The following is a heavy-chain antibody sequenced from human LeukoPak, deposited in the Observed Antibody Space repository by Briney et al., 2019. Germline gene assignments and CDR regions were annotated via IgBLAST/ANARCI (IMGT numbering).Heavy chain of an antibody. Sequence: PGGSLRLSCAASGFAVSSSYMTWVRQPPGKGLEWVSVIYSGGSTYYADSVKGRFTISRDNSKNTLYLQMNSLRAVDTAVYYCARAAARPMNFDYWGQGTLVTVSS. CDR3: ARAAARPMNFDY. V-gene: IGHV3-53*01. D-gene: IGHD6-6*01. CDR1: GFAVSSSY. J-gene: IGHJ4*02. CDR2: IYSGGST.